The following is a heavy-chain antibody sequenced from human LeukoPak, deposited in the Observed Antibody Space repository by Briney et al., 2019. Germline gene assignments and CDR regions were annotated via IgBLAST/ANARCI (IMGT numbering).Heavy chain of an antibody. CDR1: GFTFDDYA. Sequence: GGSLRLSCAASGFTFDDYAMHWVRQAPGKGLEWVSDISGSGGNTYYADSVKGRFTISRDNSKNTLSLQMNSLRAEDTAVYYCAKGYDFLDYWGQGTLVTVSS. D-gene: IGHD3-3*01. CDR2: ISGSGGNT. CDR3: AKGYDFLDY. V-gene: IGHV3-23*01. J-gene: IGHJ4*02.